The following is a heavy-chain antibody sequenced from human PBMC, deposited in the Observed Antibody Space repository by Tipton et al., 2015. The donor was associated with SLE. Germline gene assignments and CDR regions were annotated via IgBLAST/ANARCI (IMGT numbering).Heavy chain of an antibody. Sequence: TLSLTCTVSGGSISSYYWSWIRQPPGKGLEWIGYIYYSGSTNYNPSLKSRVTTSVDTSKNQFSLKLSSVTAADTAVYYCARASYYYDSSGYGYWGQGTLVTVSS. CDR3: ARASYYYDSSGYGY. V-gene: IGHV4-59*01. CDR1: GGSISSYY. CDR2: IYYSGST. J-gene: IGHJ4*02. D-gene: IGHD3-22*01.